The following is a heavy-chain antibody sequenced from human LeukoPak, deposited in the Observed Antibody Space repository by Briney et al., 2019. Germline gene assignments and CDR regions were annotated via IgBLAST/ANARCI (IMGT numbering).Heavy chain of an antibody. J-gene: IGHJ5*02. CDR1: GYSFTSYW. CDR3: ARQLRLRLSSNWFDP. CDR2: IDPSDSYT. D-gene: IGHD3-16*02. V-gene: IGHV5-10-1*01. Sequence: GESLKISCKGSGYSFTSYWISWVRQMPGKGLEWMGRIDPSDSYTNYSPSFQGHVTISADKSISTAYLQWSSLKASDTAMYYCARQLRLRLSSNWFDPWGQGTLVTVSS.